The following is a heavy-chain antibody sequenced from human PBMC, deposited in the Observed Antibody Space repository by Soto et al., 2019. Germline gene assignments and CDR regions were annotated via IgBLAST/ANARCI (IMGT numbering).Heavy chain of an antibody. V-gene: IGHV1-18*01. J-gene: IGHJ4*03. D-gene: IGHD6-6*01. CDR3: ARGTSIPASGDY. Sequence: QVQLVQSGADVKKPGASVKVSCKASGYTFTNYGINWVREAPGQGLEWLGWVSSYNGERRYAQRVQARVIMTTDTSTTTAYMELRSLRSGDTSVYYCARGTSIPASGDYWGQGTLVTVSS. CDR2: VSSYNGER. CDR1: GYTFTNYG.